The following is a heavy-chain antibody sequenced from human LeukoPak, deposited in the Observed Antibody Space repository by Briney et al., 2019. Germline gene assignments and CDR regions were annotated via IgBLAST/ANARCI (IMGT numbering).Heavy chain of an antibody. CDR2: ISGSGGNT. Sequence: GGSPRLSCAASGFTFSSYAMTWVRQAPGKGLEWVSAISGSGGNTYYAGSVKGRFTISRDNSKNTLYLQINRLRAEDTAVYYCAKGGESDYGDHFDYWGQGTLVTVSS. CDR1: GFTFSSYA. CDR3: AKGGESDYGDHFDY. V-gene: IGHV3-23*01. J-gene: IGHJ4*02. D-gene: IGHD4-17*01.